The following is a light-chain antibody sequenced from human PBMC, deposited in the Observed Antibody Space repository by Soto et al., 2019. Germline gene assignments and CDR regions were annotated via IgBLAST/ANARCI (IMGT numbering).Light chain of an antibody. V-gene: IGKV3-11*01. CDR3: QQRSDWPCT. Sequence: EIVLTQSPATLSLSPGERATLSCRASQSVGTYFAWYQQKPGQAPRLLIYDSSNRATGIPARFSGSGSGTDFTLTISSLEPEDFAEYYCQQRSDWPCTFGGGTKVEIK. CDR1: QSVGTY. CDR2: DSS. J-gene: IGKJ4*01.